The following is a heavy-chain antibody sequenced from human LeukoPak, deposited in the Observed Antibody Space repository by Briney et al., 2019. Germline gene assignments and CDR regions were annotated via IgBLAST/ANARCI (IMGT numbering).Heavy chain of an antibody. CDR3: ARAPPDGNSVPNYYYYYMDV. Sequence: SETLSLTCAVSGGSISSGGYYWSWIRQHPGKGLEWIGYIYYSGSTYYNPSLKSRVTISVDTSKNQFSLKLSSVTAADTAVYYCARAPPDGNSVPNYYYYYMDVWGKGTTVTVSS. V-gene: IGHV4-31*11. J-gene: IGHJ6*03. D-gene: IGHD4-23*01. CDR2: IYYSGST. CDR1: GGSISSGGYY.